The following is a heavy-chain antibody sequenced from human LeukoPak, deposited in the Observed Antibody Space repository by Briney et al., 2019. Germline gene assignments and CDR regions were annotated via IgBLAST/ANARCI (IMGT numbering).Heavy chain of an antibody. V-gene: IGHV3-23*01. CDR1: GFTFSSYA. CDR2: ISGSGGST. J-gene: IGHJ3*02. CDR3: AKMSRITMIVVVITRPDAFDI. D-gene: IGHD3-22*01. Sequence: PGGSLRLSCAASGFTFSSYAMSWVRQAPGKGLEWVSAISGSGGSTYYADSVKGRFTISRDNSKNTLYLQMNSLRAEDTAVYYCAKMSRITMIVVVITRPDAFDIWGQGTMVTVSS.